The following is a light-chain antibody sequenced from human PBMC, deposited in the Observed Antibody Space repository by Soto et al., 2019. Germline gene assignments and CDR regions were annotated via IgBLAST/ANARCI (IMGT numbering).Light chain of an antibody. J-gene: IGKJ2*01. Sequence: EIVMTQSRASLSVSPGETAILSCRASQSISNSLAWYQQKPGQAPSLLIYGASTRATGIPARFSGSGSGTEFSLTISSLQSEDSALYYCEQYNNWPPRTFGQGTKLEIK. V-gene: IGKV3-15*01. CDR3: EQYNNWPPRT. CDR2: GAS. CDR1: QSISNS.